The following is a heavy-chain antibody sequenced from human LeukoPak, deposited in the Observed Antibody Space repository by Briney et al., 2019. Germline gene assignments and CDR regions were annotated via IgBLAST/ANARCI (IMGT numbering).Heavy chain of an antibody. V-gene: IGHV4-30-2*01. Sequence: SETLSLTCTVSGGSISSGGYYWSWIRPPPGKGLEWIGYIYHSGSTYYNPSLKSRVTISVDRSKNQFSLKLSSVTAADTAVYYCAIERADSSGSSWGQGTLVTVSS. J-gene: IGHJ5*02. CDR3: AIERADSSGSS. CDR2: IYHSGST. D-gene: IGHD3-22*01. CDR1: GGSISSGGYY.